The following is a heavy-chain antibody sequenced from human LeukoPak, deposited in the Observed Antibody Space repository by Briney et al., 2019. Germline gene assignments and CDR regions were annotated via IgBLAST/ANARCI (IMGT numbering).Heavy chain of an antibody. J-gene: IGHJ6*03. Sequence: GGSLRLSCAASGFTFSSYSMNWVRQAPGKGLEWVSYISSSSSIIYYADSVKGRFTISRDNAKNSLYLQMNSLRAEDTAVYYCARDGGSYSYYYYYMDVWGKGTTVTVSS. CDR1: GFTFSSYS. CDR2: ISSSSSII. CDR3: ARDGGSYSYYYYYMDV. V-gene: IGHV3-48*04. D-gene: IGHD1-26*01.